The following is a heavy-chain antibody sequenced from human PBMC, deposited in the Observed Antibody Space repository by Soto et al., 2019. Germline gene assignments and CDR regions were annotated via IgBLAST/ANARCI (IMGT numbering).Heavy chain of an antibody. Sequence: SETLSLTCTVSGGSISSSSYYWGWIRQPPGKGLEWIGSIYYSGSTYYNPSLKSRVTISVDTSKNQFSLKLSSVTAADTAVYYCARQGRSGFKLGVPGPQHLRGEGGMDVWGQGTTVTVSS. CDR2: IYYSGST. CDR3: ARQGRSGFKLGVPGPQHLRGEGGMDV. D-gene: IGHD3-16*01. J-gene: IGHJ6*02. CDR1: GGSISSSSYY. V-gene: IGHV4-39*01.